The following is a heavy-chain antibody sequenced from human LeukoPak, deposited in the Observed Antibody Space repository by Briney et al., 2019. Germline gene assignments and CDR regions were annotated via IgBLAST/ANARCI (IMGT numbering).Heavy chain of an antibody. J-gene: IGHJ1*01. V-gene: IGHV3-23*01. CDR2: ISGSGGST. D-gene: IGHD6-19*01. CDR1: GFTFSSYA. CDR3: AKAPYSSGWYREYFQH. Sequence: PGGSLRLSCAASGFTFSSYAMSWVRQAPGKGLEWVSAISGSGGSTYYADSVKGRFTISRDNSKNTLYLQMNSLRAEDTAVYYCAKAPYSSGWYREYFQHWGQGTLVTVSS.